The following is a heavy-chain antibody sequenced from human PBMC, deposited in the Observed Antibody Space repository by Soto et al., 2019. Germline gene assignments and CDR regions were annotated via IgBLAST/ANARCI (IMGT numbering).Heavy chain of an antibody. J-gene: IGHJ6*02. Sequence: QVQLVQSGGEVKKPGASVKVSCKTSGYSFTTYGISWVRQAPGQGLEWMGWISGYNGNTHYAQKFQGRVSMTTDTSTSTAYMERRSLRSDDTAVYYCAREGPAPYYYYGMDVWGQGTTVTVSS. V-gene: IGHV1-18*01. CDR3: AREGPAPYYYYGMDV. CDR2: ISGYNGNT. CDR1: GYSFTTYG.